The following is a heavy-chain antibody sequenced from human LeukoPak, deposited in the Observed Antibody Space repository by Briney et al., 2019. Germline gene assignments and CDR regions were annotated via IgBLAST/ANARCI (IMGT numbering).Heavy chain of an antibody. D-gene: IGHD3-10*01. CDR1: GFTFSSYW. J-gene: IGHJ4*02. CDR3: AKDRYYYGSGRPFDY. V-gene: IGHV3-74*01. Sequence: GGSLRLSCAASGFTFSSYWMHWVRQAPGKGLVWVSRINSDGSSTSYADSVKGRFTISRDNAKNTLYLQMNSLRAEDTAVYYCAKDRYYYGSGRPFDYWGQGTLVTVSS. CDR2: INSDGSST.